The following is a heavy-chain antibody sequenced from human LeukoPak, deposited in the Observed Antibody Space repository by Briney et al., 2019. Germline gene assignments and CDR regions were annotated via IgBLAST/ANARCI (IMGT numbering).Heavy chain of an antibody. J-gene: IGHJ4*02. V-gene: IGHV4-59*08. D-gene: IGHD2-21*02. CDR1: GGSISGDY. Sequence: SETLTLTCSVSGGSISGDYWSWFRQPPGETLEWIGYICGGRTDYNPSLKTRVTISLDASMNQFSLRLNSVTAADTAVYFCAHSDRYYHLDYWGQGDLVTVSS. CDR2: ICGGRT. CDR3: AHSDRYYHLDY.